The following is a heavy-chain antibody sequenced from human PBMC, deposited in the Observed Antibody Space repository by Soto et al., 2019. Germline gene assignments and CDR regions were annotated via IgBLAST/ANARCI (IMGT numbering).Heavy chain of an antibody. CDR1: GFKFSDYH. D-gene: IGHD3-3*01. Sequence: GGSLRLSCAASGFKFSDYHMTWIRQAQGKGLEWISYISSSGTYTTYTDSVKGRFTVSRDNAKSSLYLQMNSLRGEDTAVYYCACVAPTIFGAQFHHNLVDVWGQGNTVTVSS. CDR2: ISSSGTYT. J-gene: IGHJ6*02. CDR3: ACVAPTIFGAQFHHNLVDV. V-gene: IGHV3-11*06.